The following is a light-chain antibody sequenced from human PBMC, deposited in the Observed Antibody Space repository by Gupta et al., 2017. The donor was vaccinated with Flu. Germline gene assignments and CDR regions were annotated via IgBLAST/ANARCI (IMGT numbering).Light chain of an antibody. CDR1: RSVSTY. CDR2: DAS. Sequence: GERASLSSRTSRSVSTYLAWYQQKPGQSPMLLIYDASNSATGIPARFSGSGSGTDFTLTISSLDPEDFAVHYCQQRSNWPRTFGGGTKVEIK. CDR3: QQRSNWPRT. J-gene: IGKJ4*01. V-gene: IGKV3-11*01.